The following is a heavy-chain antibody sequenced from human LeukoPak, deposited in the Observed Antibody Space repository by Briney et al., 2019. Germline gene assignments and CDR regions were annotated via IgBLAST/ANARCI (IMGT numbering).Heavy chain of an antibody. CDR1: GGSISSYY. D-gene: IGHD2-2*01. V-gene: IGHV4-59*01. Sequence: SETLSLTCTVSGGSISSYYWSYIRQPPGKGLEWIGYIYYSGSTNYNPSLKSRVTISVDTSKNQFSLKVSSVTAADTAVYYCAAEHCSSSSCSFDYWGQGALVTVSS. CDR2: IYYSGST. J-gene: IGHJ4*02. CDR3: AAEHCSSSSCSFDY.